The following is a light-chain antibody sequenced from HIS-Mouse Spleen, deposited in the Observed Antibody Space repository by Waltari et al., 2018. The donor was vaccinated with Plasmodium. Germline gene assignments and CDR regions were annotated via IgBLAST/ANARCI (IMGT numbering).Light chain of an antibody. V-gene: IGLV2-14*03. J-gene: IGLJ2*01. CDR3: SSYTSSSTLV. CDR1: SSDLGGYNY. Sequence: QSALTQPASVSGSPGPSITISCTGTSSDLGGYNYVSWYQQHPGKAPKLMIYDVSNRPSGVSNRFSGSKSGNTASLTISGLQAEDEADYYCSSYTSSSTLVFGGGTKLTVL. CDR2: DVS.